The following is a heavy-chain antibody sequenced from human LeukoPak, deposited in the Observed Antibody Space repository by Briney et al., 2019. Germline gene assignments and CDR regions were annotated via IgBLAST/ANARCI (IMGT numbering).Heavy chain of an antibody. CDR3: ARHLRAVAGGRYFDY. V-gene: IGHV4-59*08. Sequence: SETLSLTCTVSGGSINSYYWSWIRQPPGKGLEWIGYIYHNGGTNYNPSLQSRLTISVDTSKNQFSLKLSSVTAADTAVYYCARHLRAVAGGRYFDYWGQGTQVTVPS. D-gene: IGHD6-19*01. CDR1: GGSINSYY. CDR2: IYHNGGT. J-gene: IGHJ4*02.